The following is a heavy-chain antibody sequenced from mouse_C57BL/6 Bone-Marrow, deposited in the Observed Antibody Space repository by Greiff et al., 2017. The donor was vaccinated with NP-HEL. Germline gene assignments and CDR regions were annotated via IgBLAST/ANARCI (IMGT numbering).Heavy chain of an antibody. CDR2: INPNNGGT. D-gene: IGHD2-4*01. CDR1: GYTFTDYY. CDR3: ATDYDYVWFAY. V-gene: IGHV1-26*01. J-gene: IGHJ3*01. Sequence: EVQLQQSGPELVKPGASVKISCKASGYTFTDYYMNWVKQSHGKSLEWIGAINPNNGGTSYNQKFKGKATLTVDKSSSTAYMELRSLTSEDSAVYYCATDYDYVWFAYWGQGTLVTVSA.